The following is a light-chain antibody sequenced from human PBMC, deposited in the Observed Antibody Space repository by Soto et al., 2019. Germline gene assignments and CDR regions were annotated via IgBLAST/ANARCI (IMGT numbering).Light chain of an antibody. CDR2: EVS. Sequence: QSVLTQPASVSGSPGQSITISCTGTSSDVGSYNYVSWYQLHPGKAPKLMIYEVSNRPSGVSNRFSGSKSGDTASLTISGLQAEDEADYYCSSYTSSSTLGFGSGTKVTVL. J-gene: IGLJ1*01. CDR3: SSYTSSSTLG. V-gene: IGLV2-14*01. CDR1: SSDVGSYNY.